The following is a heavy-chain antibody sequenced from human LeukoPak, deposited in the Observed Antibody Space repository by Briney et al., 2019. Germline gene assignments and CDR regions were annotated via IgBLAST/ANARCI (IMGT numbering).Heavy chain of an antibody. CDR1: GFNFSSYW. Sequence: GGALRLSCAAAGFNFSSYWMTWVRQAPGKGLEWVANIKQDGAVTYYVDSVKGRFTLSRDNAKNSLYLQMNSLRDVDTAVYFCARPTAVTLVDAFNIWGLGTMVT. V-gene: IGHV3-7*04. CDR3: ARPTAVTLVDAFNI. D-gene: IGHD4-17*01. CDR2: IKQDGAVT. J-gene: IGHJ3*02.